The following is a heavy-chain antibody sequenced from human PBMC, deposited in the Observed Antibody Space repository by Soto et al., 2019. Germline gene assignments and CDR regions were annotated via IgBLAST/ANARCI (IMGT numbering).Heavy chain of an antibody. CDR2: INGDGSIT. CDR1: GFTFNIYW. Sequence: EVQLMESGGGLVQPGGSLRLSCVASGFTFNIYWMHWVRQVPGKGLIWVSRINGDGSITTYADSVLGRFTISRDNSNKSLYWEMKSLGDKNSAFHDCVRGTPLNDYWGPGTLVTVSS. CDR3: VRGTPLNDY. V-gene: IGHV3-74*01. J-gene: IGHJ4*02.